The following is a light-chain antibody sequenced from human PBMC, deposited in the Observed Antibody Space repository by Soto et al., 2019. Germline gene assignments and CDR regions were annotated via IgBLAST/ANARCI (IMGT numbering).Light chain of an antibody. CDR1: ETVNRNY. J-gene: IGKJ1*01. V-gene: IGKV3-20*01. Sequence: EIVLTQSPGTLALSLGEGATLSCRANETVNRNYVAWYHQKPGQPPRLLIYGVSSRATGVPDRFSGGGYGTEFTLTIVRLEPDDFGTYYCQQYIDSPRTFGQGTRVEVK. CDR3: QQYIDSPRT. CDR2: GVS.